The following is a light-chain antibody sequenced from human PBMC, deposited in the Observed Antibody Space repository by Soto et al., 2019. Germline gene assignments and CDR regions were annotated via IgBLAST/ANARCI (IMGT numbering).Light chain of an antibody. Sequence: EIVLTQSPGTLSLSPGERATLSCRASQSVSSSYLAWYQQKPGQAPRLLIYGASSRATGIPDRFSGSGSGTDFTLTISRLAPEDFAEYYCQQYGSSLTVGGGTKVEIK. CDR2: GAS. CDR3: QQYGSSLT. J-gene: IGKJ4*01. V-gene: IGKV3-20*01. CDR1: QSVSSSY.